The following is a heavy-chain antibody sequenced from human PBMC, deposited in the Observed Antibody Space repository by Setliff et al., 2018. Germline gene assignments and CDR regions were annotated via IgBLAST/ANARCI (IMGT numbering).Heavy chain of an antibody. CDR2: ISSDGTT. J-gene: IGHJ4*02. CDR1: GFTFSSYT. CDR3: VRGLPFDY. Sequence: GGSLRLSCAASGFTFSSYTMHWVRQAPGKGLEWVALISSDGTTYYTDSVKGRFTISRDNSKNTLYLQLNSLRAEDTAVYYCVRGLPFDYWGQGTLVTVSS. V-gene: IGHV3-30*14.